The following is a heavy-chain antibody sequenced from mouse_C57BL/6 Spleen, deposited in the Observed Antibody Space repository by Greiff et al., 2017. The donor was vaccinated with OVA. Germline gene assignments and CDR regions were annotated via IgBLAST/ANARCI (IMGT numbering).Heavy chain of an antibody. CDR1: GYTFTSYW. D-gene: IGHD1-1*01. CDR2: IDPSDSYT. V-gene: IGHV1-50*01. J-gene: IGHJ2*01. Sequence: QVQLQQPGAELVKPGASVKLSCKASGYTFTSYWMQWVKQRPGQGLEWIGEIDPSDSYTNYNQKFKGKATLTVDTSSSTAYMQLSSLASEDSAVCYCARGEAYGRDDYWGQGTTLTVSS. CDR3: ARGEAYGRDDY.